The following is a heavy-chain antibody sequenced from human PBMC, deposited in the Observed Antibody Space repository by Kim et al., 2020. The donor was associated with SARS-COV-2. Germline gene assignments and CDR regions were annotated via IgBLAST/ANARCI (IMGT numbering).Heavy chain of an antibody. CDR1: GFTFSSYE. J-gene: IGHJ6*02. D-gene: IGHD3-3*01. V-gene: IGHV3-48*03. CDR3: ASLSITIFGVVIIEAGMDV. Sequence: GGSLRLSCAASGFTFSSYEMNWVRQAPGKGLEWVSYISSSGSTIYYADSVKGRFTISRDNAKNSLYLQMNSLRAEDTAVYYCASLSITIFGVVIIEAGMDVWGQGTTVTVSS. CDR2: ISSSGSTI.